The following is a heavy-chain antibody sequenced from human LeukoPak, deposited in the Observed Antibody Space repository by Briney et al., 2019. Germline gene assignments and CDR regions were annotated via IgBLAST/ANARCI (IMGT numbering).Heavy chain of an antibody. V-gene: IGHV4-59*01. CDR1: GGSISSYF. CDR3: ARHADIAAYREGLDV. CDR2: IYYRGNT. Sequence: TTSETLSPTCTVSGGSISSYFWSWIRQPPGEGLEWIGYIYYRGNTIYNLSLKSRATISVDTSKNLFSLELTSVTAADTAVYYCARHADIAAYREGLDVWGKGTTVTVSS. J-gene: IGHJ6*04. D-gene: IGHD2-15*01.